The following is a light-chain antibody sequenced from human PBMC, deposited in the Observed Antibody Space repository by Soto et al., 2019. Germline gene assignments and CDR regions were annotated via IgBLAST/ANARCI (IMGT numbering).Light chain of an antibody. J-gene: IGLJ3*02. Sequence: QSALTQPASVSGSPGQSITISCTGTSSDIGSYNLVSWYQQHPGKAPKFMIYEGSKRPSGVSNRFSGSKSGNTASLTISGLQAEDEADYYCCSYAGSRSWVFGGGTKVTVL. CDR1: SSDIGSYNL. V-gene: IGLV2-23*01. CDR2: EGS. CDR3: CSYAGSRSWV.